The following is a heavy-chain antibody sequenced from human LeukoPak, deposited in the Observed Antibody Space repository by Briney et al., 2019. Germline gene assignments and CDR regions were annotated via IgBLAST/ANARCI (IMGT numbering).Heavy chain of an antibody. J-gene: IGHJ5*02. CDR3: ARQIRTYSSGWYNWFDP. CDR1: GGSISSSSYY. V-gene: IGHV4-39*01. Sequence: SETLSLTCTVSGGSISSSSYYWGWIRQPPGKGLEWLGSIYYSGSTYYNPSLKSRVTISVDTSKNQFSLKLSSVTAADTAVYYCARQIRTYSSGWYNWFDPWGQGTLVTVSS. CDR2: IYYSGST. D-gene: IGHD6-19*01.